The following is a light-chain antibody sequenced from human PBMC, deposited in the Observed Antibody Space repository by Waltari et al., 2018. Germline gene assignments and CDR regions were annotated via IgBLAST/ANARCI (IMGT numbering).Light chain of an antibody. CDR3: SSDTSSRSRV. CDR2: DVS. Sequence: QSALTQPASVSGSPGQSITISCTGTSGDVGGLKFVWWYQQYAGKAPKLIIFDVSNRPSGVSTRFSGSKSGNTASLTISGLQAEDEAYYVCSSDTSSRSRVFGGGTKVTV. V-gene: IGLV2-14*03. CDR1: SGDVGGLKF. J-gene: IGLJ3*02.